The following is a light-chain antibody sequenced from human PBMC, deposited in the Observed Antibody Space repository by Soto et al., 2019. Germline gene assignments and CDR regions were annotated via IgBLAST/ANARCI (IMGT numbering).Light chain of an antibody. V-gene: IGKV2-28*01. Sequence: VMTQSPLSLAVTPGEPASISCRSSQSLLQSNGYNYLNRYLQKPGRSSQLLIYLASTRASGVRDRFSGSGAGTDFTLQISSVEAEDVGVYYCMRGVQIPAFVEGTKVEIK. J-gene: IGKJ1*01. CDR2: LAS. CDR1: QSLLQSNGYNY. CDR3: MRGVQIPA.